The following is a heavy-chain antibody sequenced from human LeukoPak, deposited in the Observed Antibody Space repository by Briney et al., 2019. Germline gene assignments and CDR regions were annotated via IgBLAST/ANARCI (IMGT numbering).Heavy chain of an antibody. CDR1: GGSISSYY. CDR3: ARVKWLRYYDSSGYDIGYFDL. CDR2: IYYSGST. D-gene: IGHD3-22*01. V-gene: IGHV4-59*01. J-gene: IGHJ2*01. Sequence: SETLSLTCTVSGGSISSYYWTWIRQPPGKGLEWIGYIYYSGSTNYNPSLKSRVTISVDTSKNQFSLRLSSVTAADTAVYYCARVKWLRYYDSSGYDIGYFDLWGRGTLVTVSS.